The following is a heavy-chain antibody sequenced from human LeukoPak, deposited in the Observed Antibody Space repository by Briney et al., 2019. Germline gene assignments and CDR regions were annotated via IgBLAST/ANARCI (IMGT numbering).Heavy chain of an antibody. CDR2: IYHSGST. CDR3: ARAYYYDSSGPRSYWYFDL. Sequence: KTSQTLSLTCAVSGGSISSGGYSWSWIRQPPGKGLEWIGYIYHSGSTYYNPSLKSRVTISVDRSKNQFSLKLSSVTAADTAVYYCARAYYYDSSGPRSYWYFDLWGRGTLVTVSS. V-gene: IGHV4-30-2*01. CDR1: GGSISSGGYS. J-gene: IGHJ2*01. D-gene: IGHD3-22*01.